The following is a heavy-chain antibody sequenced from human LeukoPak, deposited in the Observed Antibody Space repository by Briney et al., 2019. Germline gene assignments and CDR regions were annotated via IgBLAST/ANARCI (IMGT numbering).Heavy chain of an antibody. V-gene: IGHV4-34*01. J-gene: IGHJ4*02. CDR1: GGSFSGYY. CDR2: INHSGSA. D-gene: IGHD4-11*01. CDR3: ARGQGTVTTH. Sequence: PSETLSLTCAVSGGSFSGYYWTWIRQPPGKGLEWIGEINHSGSANYNPSLMSRVTITLDTSKNHFSLNLSSVTAADTAVYYCARGQGTVTTHWGQGTLVTVSS.